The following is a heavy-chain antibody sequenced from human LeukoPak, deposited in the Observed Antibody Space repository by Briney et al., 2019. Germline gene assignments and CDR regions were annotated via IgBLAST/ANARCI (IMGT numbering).Heavy chain of an antibody. CDR2: ISRASESI. CDR3: ARGATDTTRWFGP. J-gene: IGHJ5*02. Sequence: GGSLRLSCAASGFTFNTYSMSWVRQAPGKGLGWVSIISRASESIFYADSVKGRFTISRDNAKNSLYLQMNDLRAEDTAAYYCARGATDTTRWFGPGGEGTLVTVSS. CDR1: GFTFNTYS. V-gene: IGHV3-21*01. D-gene: IGHD1-26*01.